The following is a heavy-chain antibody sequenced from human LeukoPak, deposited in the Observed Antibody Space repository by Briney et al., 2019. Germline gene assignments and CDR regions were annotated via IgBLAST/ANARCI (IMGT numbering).Heavy chain of an antibody. CDR1: GFTFSSYW. Sequence: PGGSLRLSCAASGFTFSSYWMSWVRQAPGKGLEWVANIKQDGSEKYYVDSVKGRFTISRDNAKSSLYLQMNSLRAEDTAVYYCARDLPRIAVAGREYYFDYWGQGTLVTVSS. CDR3: ARDLPRIAVAGREYYFDY. CDR2: IKQDGSEK. J-gene: IGHJ4*02. D-gene: IGHD6-19*01. V-gene: IGHV3-7*01.